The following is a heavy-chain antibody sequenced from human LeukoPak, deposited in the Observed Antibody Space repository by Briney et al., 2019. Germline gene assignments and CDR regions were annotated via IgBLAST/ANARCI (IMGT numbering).Heavy chain of an antibody. V-gene: IGHV3-7*01. CDR1: GFTFSSYW. CDR3: ARSLSEEWFGDPIDY. D-gene: IGHD3-10*01. Sequence: GGSPRLSCAASGFTFSSYWMSWVRQAPGKGLEGVANIKQDGSEKYYVDSVKGRFTISRDNAKNSLYLQMNSLRAEDTAVYYCARSLSEEWFGDPIDYWGQGTLVTVSS. CDR2: IKQDGSEK. J-gene: IGHJ4*02.